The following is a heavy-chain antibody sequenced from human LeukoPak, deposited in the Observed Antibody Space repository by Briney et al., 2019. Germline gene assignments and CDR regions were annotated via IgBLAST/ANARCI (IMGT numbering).Heavy chain of an antibody. V-gene: IGHV4-34*01. CDR2: INHSGST. J-gene: IGHJ4*02. D-gene: IGHD3-10*01. CDR1: GGSFSGYY. Sequence: ASETLSLTCAVYGGSFSGYYWSWIRQPPGKGLEWIGEINHSGSTNYNPSLKSRVTISVDTSKNQFSLKLSSVTAADTAVYYCARGLLWFGELLSGSDYWGQGTLVTVSS. CDR3: ARGLLWFGELLSGSDY.